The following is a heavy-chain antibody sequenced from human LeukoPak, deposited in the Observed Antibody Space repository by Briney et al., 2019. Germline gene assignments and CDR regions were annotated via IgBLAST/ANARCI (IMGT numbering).Heavy chain of an antibody. J-gene: IGHJ4*02. CDR2: IYPGDSDT. CDR1: GYSFTSYW. CDR3: ATSSTVVSRPFDY. V-gene: IGHV5-51*01. D-gene: IGHD4-23*01. Sequence: GESLMISCKGSGYSFTSYWIGWVRQMPGKGLEWMGIIYPGDSDTRYSPSFQGQVTISADKSISTAYLQWSSLKASDTAMYYCATSSTVVSRPFDYWGQGTLVTVSS.